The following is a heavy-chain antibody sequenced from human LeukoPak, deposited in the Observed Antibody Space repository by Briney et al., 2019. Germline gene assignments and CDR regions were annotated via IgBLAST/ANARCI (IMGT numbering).Heavy chain of an antibody. J-gene: IGHJ4*02. CDR2: IYYSGST. Sequence: SETLSLTCTVSGGSISSYYWSWIRQPPGKGLEWIGYIYYSGSTNYNPSLKSRVTISVDTSKNQFSLKLSSVTAADTAVYYCAVVEMATIPDNWGQGTLVTVSS. D-gene: IGHD5-24*01. CDR3: AVVEMATIPDN. CDR1: GGSISSYY. V-gene: IGHV4-59*08.